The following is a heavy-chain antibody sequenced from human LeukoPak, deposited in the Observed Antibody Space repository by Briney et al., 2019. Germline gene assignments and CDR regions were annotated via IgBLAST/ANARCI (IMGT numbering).Heavy chain of an antibody. CDR1: GFTFSSYS. J-gene: IGHJ4*02. D-gene: IGHD3-10*01. CDR3: ARGFGSIRIHDY. CDR2: ISSSSSTI. Sequence: WGSLRLSCAASGFTFSSYSMNWVRQAPGKGLEWVSYISSSSSTIYYADSVKGRFTISRDNAKNSLYLQMNSLRDEVTAVYYCARGFGSIRIHDYWGQGTLVTVSS. V-gene: IGHV3-48*02.